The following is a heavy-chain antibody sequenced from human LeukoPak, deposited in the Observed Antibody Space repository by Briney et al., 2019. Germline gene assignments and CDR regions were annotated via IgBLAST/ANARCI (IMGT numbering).Heavy chain of an antibody. CDR1: GFTFSSYS. Sequence: GGSLRLSCAASGFTFSSYSMNWVRQAPGKGLEWVSYISSSSSTIYYADSVKGRFTISRDNAKDSLYLQMNSLRDEDTAVYYCARAHYYDSSGYYYGGGFFDYWGQGTLVTVSS. D-gene: IGHD3-22*01. CDR2: ISSSSSTI. V-gene: IGHV3-48*02. CDR3: ARAHYYDSSGYYYGGGFFDY. J-gene: IGHJ4*02.